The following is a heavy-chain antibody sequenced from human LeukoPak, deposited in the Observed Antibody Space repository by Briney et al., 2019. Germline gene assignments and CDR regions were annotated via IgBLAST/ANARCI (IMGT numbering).Heavy chain of an antibody. CDR2: IYYSGTT. J-gene: IGHJ4*02. Sequence: SETLSLTFTLWLASITLGYGTGLRQPPGMGLEWIGYIYYSGTTNYNPSLKSRVTMSVDTSRNQFSLELPSVTAADSAVYYCAIYLRHPGTFYLAHGGQGTLVTVSS. CDR1: LASITLGY. V-gene: IGHV4-59*13. D-gene: IGHD3-16*01. CDR3: AIYLRHPGTFYLAH.